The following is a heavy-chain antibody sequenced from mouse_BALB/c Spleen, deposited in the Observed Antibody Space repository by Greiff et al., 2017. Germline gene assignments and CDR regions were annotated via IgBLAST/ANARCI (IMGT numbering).Heavy chain of an antibody. J-gene: IGHJ3*01. CDR3: ALYYDYDGWFAY. V-gene: IGHV14-3*02. CDR1: GFNIKDTY. Sequence: QLQQSGAELVKPGASVKLSCTASGFNIKDTYMHWVKQRPEQGLEWIGRIDPANGNTKYDPKFQGKATITADTSSNTAYLQLSSLTSEDTAVYYCALYYDYDGWFAYWGQGTLVTVSA. CDR2: IDPANGNT. D-gene: IGHD2-4*01.